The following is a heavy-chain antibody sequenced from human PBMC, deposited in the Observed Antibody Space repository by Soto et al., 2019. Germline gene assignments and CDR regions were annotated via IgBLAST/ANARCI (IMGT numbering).Heavy chain of an antibody. V-gene: IGHV1-8*01. Sequence: QVQLVQSGAEVKKPGASVKVSCKASGYTFTSYDINWVRQATGQGLEWMGWMNPNSGNTGYAQKFQGRVTMTRNTSISTAYMELSSLRSEDTAVYYWARALQWQQLVLYYYGMDVWGQGTTVTVSS. CDR1: GYTFTSYD. J-gene: IGHJ6*02. D-gene: IGHD6-13*01. CDR2: MNPNSGNT. CDR3: ARALQWQQLVLYYYGMDV.